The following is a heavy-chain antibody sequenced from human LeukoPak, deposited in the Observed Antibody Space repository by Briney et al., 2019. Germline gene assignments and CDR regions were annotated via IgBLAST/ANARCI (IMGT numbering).Heavy chain of an antibody. CDR2: ISSSSSTI. V-gene: IGHV3-48*01. D-gene: IGHD3-10*01. CDR3: ASEQGSGSYAFDI. CDR1: GFTFSSYS. J-gene: IGHJ3*02. Sequence: EPGGSLRLSCAASGFTFSSYSMNWVRQAPGKGLEWVSYISSSSSTIYYADSVKGRFTISRDNAKNSLYLQMNSLRAEDTAVYYCASEQGSGSYAFDIWGQGTMVTVSS.